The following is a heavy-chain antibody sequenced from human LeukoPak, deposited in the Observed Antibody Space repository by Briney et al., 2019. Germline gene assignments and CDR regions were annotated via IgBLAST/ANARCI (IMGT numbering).Heavy chain of an antibody. Sequence: GGSLRLSCAASGFTFGDYAMHWVRQAPGKSLEWVSVIYSGAGAYSADSVKGRFTISRDNSKNTLYLQMNSLRADDTAVYYCAKSVGELLFSGAFDVWGQGTMVTVSS. CDR3: AKSVGELLFSGAFDV. CDR2: IYSGAGA. J-gene: IGHJ3*01. D-gene: IGHD3-10*01. CDR1: GFTFGDYA. V-gene: IGHV3-66*01.